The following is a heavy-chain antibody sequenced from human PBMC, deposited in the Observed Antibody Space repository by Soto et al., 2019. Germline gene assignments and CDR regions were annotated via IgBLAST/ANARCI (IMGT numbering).Heavy chain of an antibody. J-gene: IGHJ3*02. Sequence: SETLSLTCTVSGGSMNSGGYYWSWIRQHPGKGLEWIGYIHYSGSTYYNPSLKSRLTISVNTSKNQFSLRLSSVTAADTAVCYCARREVDSHAFDIWGRGTMVTVSS. CDR1: GGSMNSGGYY. CDR2: IHYSGST. D-gene: IGHD2-2*01. V-gene: IGHV4-31*03. CDR3: ARREVDSHAFDI.